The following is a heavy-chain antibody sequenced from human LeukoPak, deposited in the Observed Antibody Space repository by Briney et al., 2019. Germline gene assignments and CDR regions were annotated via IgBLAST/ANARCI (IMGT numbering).Heavy chain of an antibody. D-gene: IGHD5-24*01. J-gene: IGHJ4*02. CDR3: AREADDGVYYFDY. CDR2: ISGSGGST. Sequence: GGSLRLSCAASGFTFSSYAMSWVRQAPGKGLEWVSAISGSGGSTYYADSVKGRFTISRDNAKNSLYLQMNSLRAEDTAVYYCAREADDGVYYFDYWGQGTLVTVSS. V-gene: IGHV3-23*01. CDR1: GFTFSSYA.